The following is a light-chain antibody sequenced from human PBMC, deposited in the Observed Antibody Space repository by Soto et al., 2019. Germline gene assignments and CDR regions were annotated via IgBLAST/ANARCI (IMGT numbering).Light chain of an antibody. CDR3: QQHGSSPLT. J-gene: IGKJ4*01. Sequence: EIVLTQSPGTLSLSPGERATLSCRASQSVSSSYLAWYQQKPGQAPRLLIYGASSRATGIPDRFSGSGSGTDCTLTISRREPEDVAVYDCQQHGSSPLTFGGGTKVEIK. CDR1: QSVSSSY. CDR2: GAS. V-gene: IGKV3-20*01.